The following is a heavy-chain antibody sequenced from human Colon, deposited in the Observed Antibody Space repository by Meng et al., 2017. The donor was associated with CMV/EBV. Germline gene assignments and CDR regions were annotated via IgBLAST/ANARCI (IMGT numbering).Heavy chain of an antibody. CDR2: IAAITSSSDYI. Sequence: GESLKISCVASGYTFSSYDMNWVRQAPGKGLEWVSTIAAITSSSDYISYGDSVKGRFTISRDNAKSSLFLQLDSLRAEDTAVYYCARDGQELGVRARGPFDYWGQGTLVTVSS. J-gene: IGHJ4*02. V-gene: IGHV3-21*01. CDR3: ARDGQELGVRARGPFDY. CDR1: GYTFSSYD. D-gene: IGHD3-10*01.